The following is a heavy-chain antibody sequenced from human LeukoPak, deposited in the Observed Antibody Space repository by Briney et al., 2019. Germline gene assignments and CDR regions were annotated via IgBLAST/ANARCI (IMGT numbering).Heavy chain of an antibody. CDR1: GGSISSGGYY. CDR3: AGEDIVRELNSPFDY. J-gene: IGHJ4*02. V-gene: IGHV4-30-2*01. Sequence: SETLSLTCTVSGGSISSGGYYWSWIRQPPGKGLEWIGYIYHSGSTYYNPSLKSRVTISVDRSKNQFSLKLSSVTAADTAVYYCAGEDIVRELNSPFDYWGQGTLVTVSS. CDR2: IYHSGST. D-gene: IGHD5-12*01.